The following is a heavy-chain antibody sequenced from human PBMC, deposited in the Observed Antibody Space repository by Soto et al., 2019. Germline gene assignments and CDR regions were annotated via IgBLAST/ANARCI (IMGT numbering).Heavy chain of an antibody. CDR3: ARDNGSGSYFTDY. J-gene: IGHJ4*02. V-gene: IGHV3-33*01. Sequence: QVQLVESGGGVVQPGRSLRLSCAASGFTFSSYGLHWVRQAPGKGLEWVAVIWYDGSNKYYADSAKGLFTISRDNSKNTLYLQMNSLRAEDTAVYYCARDNGSGSYFTDYWGQGTLVTVSS. CDR1: GFTFSSYG. D-gene: IGHD3-10*01. CDR2: IWYDGSNK.